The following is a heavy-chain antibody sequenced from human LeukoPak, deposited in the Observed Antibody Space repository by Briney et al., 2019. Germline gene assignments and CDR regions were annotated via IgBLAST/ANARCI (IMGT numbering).Heavy chain of an antibody. CDR2: IIPIFGTA. CDR1: GGTFSSYA. V-gene: IGHV1-69*13. D-gene: IGHD6-13*01. Sequence: GASVKVSCKASGGTFSSYAISWVRQAPGQGLDWMGGIIPIFGTANYAQKFQGRVTITADESTSTDYMELSSLRSEETAVYYCAKLIGTGYSSSWTAVGGDYWGQGTLVTVSS. J-gene: IGHJ4*02. CDR3: AKLIGTGYSSSWTAVGGDY.